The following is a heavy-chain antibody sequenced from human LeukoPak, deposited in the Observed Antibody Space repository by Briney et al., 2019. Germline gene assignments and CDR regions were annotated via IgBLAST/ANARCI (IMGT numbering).Heavy chain of an antibody. CDR2: ISYDGSNK. CDR3: AILGYGDGNWFDP. CDR1: GCTFSSYS. J-gene: IGHJ5*02. D-gene: IGHD4-17*01. V-gene: IGHV3-30-3*01. Sequence: GGSLRLSCAASGCTFSSYSMHWVRHAPGKGLEWVAVISYDGSNKYYADSVKGRFTISRDNSKNTLYLQMNSLRPEDPAVYYCAILGYGDGNWFDPWGQGTLVSVSS.